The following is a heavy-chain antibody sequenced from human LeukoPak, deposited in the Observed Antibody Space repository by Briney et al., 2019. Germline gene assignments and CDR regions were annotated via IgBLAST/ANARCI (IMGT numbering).Heavy chain of an antibody. D-gene: IGHD3-22*01. CDR3: AKDTPYYYDSSGYDGY. V-gene: IGHV3-23*01. CDR2: ISGSGGST. CDR1: GFTFSSHA. Sequence: GGSLRLSCAASGFTFSSHAMSWVRQAPGKGLEWVSAISGSGGSTYYADSVKGRFTISRDNSKNTLYLQMNSLRAEDTAVYYCAKDTPYYYDSSGYDGYWGQGTLVTVSS. J-gene: IGHJ4*02.